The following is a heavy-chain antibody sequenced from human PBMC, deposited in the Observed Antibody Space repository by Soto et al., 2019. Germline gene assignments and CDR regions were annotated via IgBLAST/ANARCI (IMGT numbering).Heavy chain of an antibody. CDR3: ARGSGPNDAFDI. V-gene: IGHV4-61*01. CDR1: GGSVSSGSYY. D-gene: IGHD2-15*01. Sequence: QVQLQESGPGLVKPSETLSLTCTVSGGSVSSGSYYWSWIRQPPGKGLEWIGYIYYSGSTNYNPSLKSRVTISVDTSKNQFSLKLSSVTAADTAVYDCARGSGPNDAFDIWGQGTMVTVSS. CDR2: IYYSGST. J-gene: IGHJ3*02.